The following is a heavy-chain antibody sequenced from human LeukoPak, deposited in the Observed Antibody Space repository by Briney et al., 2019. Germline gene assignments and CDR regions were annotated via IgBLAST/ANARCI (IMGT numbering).Heavy chain of an antibody. J-gene: IGHJ6*04. V-gene: IGHV3-74*01. D-gene: IGHD6-6*01. Sequence: GGSLRLSCAASGFTLRSYWMHWVRQAPGKGLVWVSRINSDGSSTSYADSVKGRFTISRDNAKNTLYLQMNSLRAEDTAVYYCARAEDSSSDGMDVWGKGTTVTVSS. CDR2: INSDGSST. CDR3: ARAEDSSSDGMDV. CDR1: GFTLRSYW.